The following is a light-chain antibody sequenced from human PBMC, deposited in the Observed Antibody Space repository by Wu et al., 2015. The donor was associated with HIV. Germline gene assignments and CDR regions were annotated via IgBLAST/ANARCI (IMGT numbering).Light chain of an antibody. CDR2: YAD. CDR3: QQANVFPIT. J-gene: IGKJ5*01. CDR1: QNVGPF. V-gene: IGKV1-12*01. Sequence: DIPLTQSPSSIYASIGDRVTITCRATQNVGPFLGWYQQKPGEGPKLLIYYADTLLNGVPSRFRGRGSGTEFTLTISGLQPDDFGTYYCQQANVFPITFGQGTRLE.